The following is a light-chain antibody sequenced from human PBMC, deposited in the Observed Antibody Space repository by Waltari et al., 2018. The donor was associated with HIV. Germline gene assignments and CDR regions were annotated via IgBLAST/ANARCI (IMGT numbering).Light chain of an antibody. CDR1: QSVSTSY. CDR2: STS. CDR3: QQSYSSPPGIT. V-gene: IGKV3-20*01. J-gene: IGKJ5*01. Sequence: IVLTQSPGTLSLSPGERATLSCRASQSVSTSYLAWYQQIPGQAPRLLIYSTSHRATGIPDRFSGSGSGTDFTLTISRLEPEDAAVYYCQQSYSSPPGITFGQGTRLDIK.